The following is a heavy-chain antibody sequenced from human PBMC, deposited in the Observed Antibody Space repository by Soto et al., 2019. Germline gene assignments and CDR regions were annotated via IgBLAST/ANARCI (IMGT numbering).Heavy chain of an antibody. Sequence: EVQLVESGGGLVQPGGPLRLSCAASGFTFNNFWMYWVRQTPEKGLVWVSGINSDGTTTIYADSVKGRFTISRDNAKNTLYLQMNSLTVEDTAIYYCVRDIRWGQGTRVTVSS. CDR3: VRDIR. V-gene: IGHV3-74*01. CDR1: GFTFNNFW. J-gene: IGHJ4*02. CDR2: INSDGTTT.